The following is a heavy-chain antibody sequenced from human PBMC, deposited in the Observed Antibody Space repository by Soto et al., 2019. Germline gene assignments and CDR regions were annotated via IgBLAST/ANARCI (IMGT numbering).Heavy chain of an antibody. Sequence: ASVKVSCKAPGYTFTRYGIRWVRQAPGQGLEWMGWISGYNGDTNYAQKFQGRVSMTIDTSTTTAYMELRSLRSDDTAVYYCARDPYHVLMVNAPNLYGMDVWGQGTTVTVSS. CDR1: GYTFTRYG. V-gene: IGHV1-18*01. J-gene: IGHJ6*02. CDR2: ISGYNGDT. CDR3: ARDPYHVLMVNAPNLYGMDV. D-gene: IGHD2-8*01.